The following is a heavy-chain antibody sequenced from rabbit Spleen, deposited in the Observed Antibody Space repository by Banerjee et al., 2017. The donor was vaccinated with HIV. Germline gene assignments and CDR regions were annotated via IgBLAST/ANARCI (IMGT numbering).Heavy chain of an antibody. CDR3: ARDLSGAVGWNFFL. CDR2: TEPIFGTT. V-gene: IGHV1S7*01. Sequence: QSLEESGGGLVQPGGSLTLSCKASGFDFSSYYMTWVRQAPGKGLEWIGLTEPIFGTTYYANWVNGRFTISSHNAQNTLYLQLNSLTAADTATYFCARDLSGAVGWNFFLWGPGTLVTVS. D-gene: IGHD1-1*01. J-gene: IGHJ4*01. CDR1: GFDFSSYY.